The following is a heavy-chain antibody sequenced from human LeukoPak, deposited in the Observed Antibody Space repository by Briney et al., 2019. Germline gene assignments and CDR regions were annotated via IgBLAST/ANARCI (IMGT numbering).Heavy chain of an antibody. CDR3: AKGQQEVHPTLDN. Sequence: GGSLRLSCAASGFTFSTCGMHWVRQGPGKGLEWVAFIRYDGSSEYYADSVKGRFTISRDNSKNTVYLQMNSLRAEDTAVYYRAKGQQEVHPTLDNWGQGTLVTV. CDR1: GFTFSTCG. J-gene: IGHJ4*02. CDR2: IRYDGSSE. V-gene: IGHV3-30*02. D-gene: IGHD1-1*01.